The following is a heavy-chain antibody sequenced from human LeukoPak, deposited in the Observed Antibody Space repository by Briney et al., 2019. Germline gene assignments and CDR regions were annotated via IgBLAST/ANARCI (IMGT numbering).Heavy chain of an antibody. V-gene: IGHV4-31*03. J-gene: IGHJ4*02. Sequence: SQTLSLTCTVSGGSISSGGYYWSWIRQHPGKGLEWIGCIYYSGSTYYNPSLKSRVTISVDTSKNQFSLKLSSVTAADTAVYYCARDRGAAQLFDYWGQGTLVTVSS. CDR1: GGSISSGGYY. CDR3: ARDRGAAQLFDY. D-gene: IGHD6-6*01. CDR2: IYYSGST.